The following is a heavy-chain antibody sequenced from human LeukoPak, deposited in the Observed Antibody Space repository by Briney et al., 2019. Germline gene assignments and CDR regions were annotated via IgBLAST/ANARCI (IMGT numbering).Heavy chain of an antibody. D-gene: IGHD2-8*02. CDR1: GGSINSSPYY. CDR3: ARRSNFSTRWGMGSGYLDY. CDR2: LYYGGST. Sequence: SETLSLTCTVSGGSINSSPYYWGWIRQPPGEGLEWIESLYYGGSTFNNPSLKSRVTISVDTSKNQFSLKLSSVTAADTAVYYCARRSNFSTRWGMGSGYLDYWGQGTLVTVSS. V-gene: IGHV4-39*07. J-gene: IGHJ4*02.